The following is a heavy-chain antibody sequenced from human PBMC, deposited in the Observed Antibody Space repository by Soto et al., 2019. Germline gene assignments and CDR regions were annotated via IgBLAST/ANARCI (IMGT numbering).Heavy chain of an antibody. J-gene: IGHJ4*02. D-gene: IGHD6-13*01. CDR2: INPNSGGT. Sequence: ASVKVSCKASGYTFTGYYMHWVRQAPGQGLEWMGWINPNSGGTNCAQKFQGRVTMTRDTSISTAYMELSRLRSDDTAVYYCARVFLLRQQLVNFDYWGQGTLVTVSS. CDR3: ARVFLLRQQLVNFDY. CDR1: GYTFTGYY. V-gene: IGHV1-2*02.